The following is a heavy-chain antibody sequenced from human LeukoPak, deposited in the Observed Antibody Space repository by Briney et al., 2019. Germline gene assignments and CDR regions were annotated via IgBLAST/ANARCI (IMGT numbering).Heavy chain of an antibody. CDR1: GGSFSGYC. CDR3: GGGRYCSGGSCYDFDY. J-gene: IGHJ4*02. D-gene: IGHD2-15*01. CDR2: INHSGST. V-gene: IGHV4-34*01. Sequence: AETLSLTCAVYGGSFSGYCWSWIRQPPGKGLEWVGEINHSGSTNYNPSLKSRGFNLVSTSKHQFLLTLMSVTGAAAGVYYCGGGRYCSGGSCYDFDYWGQGPLVRVSS.